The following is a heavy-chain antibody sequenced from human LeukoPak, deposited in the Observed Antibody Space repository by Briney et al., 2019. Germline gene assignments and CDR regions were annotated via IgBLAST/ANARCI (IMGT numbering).Heavy chain of an antibody. D-gene: IGHD5-18*01. CDR1: GYNFSDYW. Sequence: GESLKISCKGSGYNFSDYWIGWVRQMPGKGLEWVGLIYPGEFDIRYSPSFQGQVTISADKSISTAYLQWSSLKASDTAMYYCARQSYSYGVRYMDVWGKGTTVTISS. CDR2: IYPGEFDI. J-gene: IGHJ6*03. CDR3: ARQSYSYGVRYMDV. V-gene: IGHV5-51*01.